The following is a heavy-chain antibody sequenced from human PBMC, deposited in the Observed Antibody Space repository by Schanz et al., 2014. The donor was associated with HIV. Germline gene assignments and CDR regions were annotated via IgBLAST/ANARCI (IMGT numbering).Heavy chain of an antibody. CDR2: INPIYGIA. Sequence: QVQLVQSGAEVEKPGASAKVSCKASGYSFTGYYIHWVRQAPGQGLEWMGGINPIYGIANYAQKFQGRVTITADKSTSTAYMELSSLRSEDTAVYYCARGRETVTTYFDFWGQGTLVTVSS. CDR3: ARGRETVTTYFDF. V-gene: IGHV1-69*17. D-gene: IGHD4-17*01. CDR1: GYSFTGYY. J-gene: IGHJ4*02.